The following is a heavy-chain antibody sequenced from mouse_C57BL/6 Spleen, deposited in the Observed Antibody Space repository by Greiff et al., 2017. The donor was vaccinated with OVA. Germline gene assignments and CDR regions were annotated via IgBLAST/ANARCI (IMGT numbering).Heavy chain of an antibody. Sequence: EVHLVESGAGLVKPGGSLKLSCAASGFTFSSYAMSWVRQTPEKRLEWVAYISSGGDYIYYADTVKGRFTISRDNARNTLYLQMSSLKSEDTAMYYCTREDPHYYGSSPAWFAYWGQGTLVTVSA. CDR1: GFTFSSYA. CDR2: ISSGGDYI. J-gene: IGHJ3*01. CDR3: TREDPHYYGSSPAWFAY. D-gene: IGHD1-1*01. V-gene: IGHV5-9-1*02.